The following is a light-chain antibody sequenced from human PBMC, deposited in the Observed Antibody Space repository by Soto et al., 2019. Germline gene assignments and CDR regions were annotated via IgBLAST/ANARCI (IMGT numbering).Light chain of an antibody. Sequence: EIVVTQSPATLSVSPGERATLSCRASQSVGNNFAWYQQKPGQAPRLIIFATSTRATGVPARFSGSGSVTEFTLTISSLQSEDFAVYYCQQYGDWPLTFGGGAKVEIE. CDR3: QQYGDWPLT. V-gene: IGKV3-15*01. CDR1: QSVGNN. J-gene: IGKJ4*01. CDR2: ATS.